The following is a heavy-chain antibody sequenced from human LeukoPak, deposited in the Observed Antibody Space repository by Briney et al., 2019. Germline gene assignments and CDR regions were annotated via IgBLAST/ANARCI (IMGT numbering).Heavy chain of an antibody. V-gene: IGHV3-23*01. CDR3: AKDPYDSSGYYGTHYFDY. D-gene: IGHD3-22*01. CDR1: GFTFSSYA. Sequence: GSLRLSCAASGFTFSSYAMSWVRQPPGKGLEWVSAISGSGGSTYYADSVKGRFTISRDNSKNTLYLQMNSLRAEDTAVYYCAKDPYDSSGYYGTHYFDYWGQGTLVTVSS. CDR2: ISGSGGST. J-gene: IGHJ4*02.